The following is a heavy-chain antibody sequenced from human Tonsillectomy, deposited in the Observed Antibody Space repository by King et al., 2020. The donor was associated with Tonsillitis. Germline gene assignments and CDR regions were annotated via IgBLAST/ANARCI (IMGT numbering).Heavy chain of an antibody. Sequence: QVQLQESGPGLVKPSETLSLTCTVSGGSISSYYWSWIRQPPGKGLEWIGYIYYSGSTNNNPSLKSRVTISVDTSKNQFSLKLSSVTAADTAVYYCARSDRPYSNCAWGGVFQNWFDPWGQGTLVTVSS. CDR1: GGSISSYY. J-gene: IGHJ5*02. CDR3: ARSDRPYSNCAWGGVFQNWFDP. D-gene: IGHD4-11*01. V-gene: IGHV4-59*01. CDR2: IYYSGST.